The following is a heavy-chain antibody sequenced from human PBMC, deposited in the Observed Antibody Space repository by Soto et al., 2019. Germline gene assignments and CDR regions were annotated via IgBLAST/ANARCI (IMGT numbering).Heavy chain of an antibody. J-gene: IGHJ5*02. Sequence: GGSLRLSCAASGFTFSSYAMHWVRQAPGKGLEYVSAISSNGGSTYYANSVKGRFTISRDNSKNTLYLQMGSLRAEDMAVYYCARGALEELNRNWFDPWGQGTLVTVSS. CDR3: ARGALEELNRNWFDP. CDR2: ISSNGGST. V-gene: IGHV3-64*01. D-gene: IGHD3-16*01. CDR1: GFTFSSYA.